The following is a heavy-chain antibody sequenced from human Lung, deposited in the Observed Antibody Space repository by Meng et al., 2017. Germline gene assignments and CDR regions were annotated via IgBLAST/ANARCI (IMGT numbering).Heavy chain of an antibody. Sequence: QGQLQQWGEGLLNPSDTLSLTCVVSGGSFSDYYWSWIRQPPGKGLEWIGEINHSGSTNYNPSLESRATISVDTSQNNLSLKLSSVTAADSAVYYCARGPTTMAHDFDYWGQGTLVTVSS. J-gene: IGHJ4*02. CDR2: INHSGST. V-gene: IGHV4-34*01. CDR1: GGSFSDYY. CDR3: ARGPTTMAHDFDY. D-gene: IGHD4-11*01.